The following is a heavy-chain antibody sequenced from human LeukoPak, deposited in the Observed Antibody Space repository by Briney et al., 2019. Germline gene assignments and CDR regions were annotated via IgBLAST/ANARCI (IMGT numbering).Heavy chain of an antibody. CDR2: INHSGST. CDR3: ARLSYDYVWGSYRYGGEIDY. CDR1: GGSFSGYY. J-gene: IGHJ4*02. Sequence: SETLSLTCAVYGGSFSGYYWSWIRQPPGKGLEWIGEINHSGSTNYNPSLKSRVTISVDTSKNQFSLKLSSVTAADTAVYYCARLSYDYVWGSYRYGGEIDYWGQGTLVTVSS. V-gene: IGHV4-34*01. D-gene: IGHD3-16*02.